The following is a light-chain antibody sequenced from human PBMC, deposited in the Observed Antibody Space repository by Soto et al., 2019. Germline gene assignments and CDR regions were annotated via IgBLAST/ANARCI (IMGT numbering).Light chain of an antibody. J-gene: IGLJ1*01. CDR2: NNN. CDR1: SSNIGSNT. Sequence: QSVLTQPPSASGTPGQRVTISCSGSSSNIGSNTVNWYQQLPGTAPKLLIYNNNQRPSGVPVRFSCSKSGTSASLAISGLQSEDEADYYCAAWDDSLNGLVFGTGTKLTVL. V-gene: IGLV1-44*01. CDR3: AAWDDSLNGLV.